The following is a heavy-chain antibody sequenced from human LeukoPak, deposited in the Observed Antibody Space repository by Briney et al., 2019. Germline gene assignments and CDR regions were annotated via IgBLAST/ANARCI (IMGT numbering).Heavy chain of an antibody. CDR1: GLRFSSYA. Sequence: RGGSVRLLCAASGLRFSSYAMKWARQAPGEVLEWGAVISNGGTNKYYADSVKGRFTISRDNSKNTLYLQNNSLRPEDTDLYYCERWSYDSSMWYGVKGWFVSWG. J-gene: IGHJ5*01. D-gene: IGHD3-22*01. CDR2: ISNGGTNK. CDR3: ERWSYDSSMWYGVKGWFVS. V-gene: IGHV3-30*04.